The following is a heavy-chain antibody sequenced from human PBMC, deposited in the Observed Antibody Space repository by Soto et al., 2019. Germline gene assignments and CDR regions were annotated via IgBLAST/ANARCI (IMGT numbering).Heavy chain of an antibody. CDR2: IIPIFGTA. D-gene: IGHD6-13*01. Sequence: ASVKVSCKASGGTFSNYAISRVRQAPGQGLEWMGGIIPIFGTANYAQKFQGRVTITADEYTSTAYMELSSLRSEDTAVYYCAAPSAAAGYYYYYGMDVSGQGTTVTVSS. V-gene: IGHV1-69*13. J-gene: IGHJ6*02. CDR1: GGTFSNYA. CDR3: AAPSAAAGYYYYYGMDV.